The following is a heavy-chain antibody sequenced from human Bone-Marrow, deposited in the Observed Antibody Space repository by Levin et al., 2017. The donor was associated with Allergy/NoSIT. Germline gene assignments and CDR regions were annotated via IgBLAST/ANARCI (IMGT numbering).Heavy chain of an antibody. V-gene: IGHV3-33*01. CDR3: ARASQIAAARPLGWFDP. CDR2: IWYDGSNK. CDR1: GFTFSSYG. Sequence: GESLKISCAASGFTFSSYGMHWVRQAPGKGLEWVAVIWYDGSNKYYADSVKGRFTISRDNSKNTLYLQMNSLRAEDTAVYYCARASQIAAARPLGWFDPWGQGTLVTVSS. J-gene: IGHJ5*02. D-gene: IGHD6-6*01.